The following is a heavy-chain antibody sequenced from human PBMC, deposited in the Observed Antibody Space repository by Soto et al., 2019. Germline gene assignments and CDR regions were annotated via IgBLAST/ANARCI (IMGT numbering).Heavy chain of an antibody. V-gene: IGHV3-30*18. CDR1: GFTFSSYG. Sequence: QVQLVESGGGVVQPGRSLRLSCAASGFTFSSYGMHWVRQAPGRGLEWVAVISYDGSNKYYADSVKGRFTISRDNSTTTLYLQMNSLRAEDTAVYYCAKDLEVAAAGSPNWFDPWGQGTLVTVSS. CDR2: ISYDGSNK. J-gene: IGHJ5*02. CDR3: AKDLEVAAAGSPNWFDP. D-gene: IGHD6-13*01.